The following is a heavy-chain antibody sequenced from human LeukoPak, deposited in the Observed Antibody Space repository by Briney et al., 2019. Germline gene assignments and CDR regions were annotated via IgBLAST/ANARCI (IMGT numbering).Heavy chain of an antibody. CDR3: AGDDNGYGRNLY. V-gene: IGHV4-30-4*01. D-gene: IGHD5-12*01. CDR2: IYYSGST. CDR1: GGSINSGAYY. Sequence: SETLSLTCTVSGGSINSGAYYWSWIRQSPGKGLEWTGYIYYSGSTYYNPSLRSRITISVDTSRNQFSLKLSSVTAADTAVYYCAGDDNGYGRNLYWGQGTLVTVSS. J-gene: IGHJ4*02.